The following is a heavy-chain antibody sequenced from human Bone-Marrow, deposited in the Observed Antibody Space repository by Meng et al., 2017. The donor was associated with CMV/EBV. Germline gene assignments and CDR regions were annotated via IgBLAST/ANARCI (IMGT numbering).Heavy chain of an antibody. D-gene: IGHD2-15*01. CDR2: IYYSGST. J-gene: IGHJ6*01. V-gene: IGHV4-59*12. CDR3: AKSGSSSPGLDV. Sequence: SETLSLTCTVSGGSISSYYWSWIRQPPGKGLEWIGYIYYSGSTYYNPSLKSRVTISVDTSKNQFSLKLSSVTAADTAVYYCAKSGSSSPGLDVWGQGTTVAVSS. CDR1: GGSISSYY.